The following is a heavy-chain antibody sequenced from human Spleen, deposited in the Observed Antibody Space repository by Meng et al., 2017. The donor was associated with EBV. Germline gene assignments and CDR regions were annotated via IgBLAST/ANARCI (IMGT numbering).Heavy chain of an antibody. CDR1: GYTFTTYQ. V-gene: IGHV1-46*01. D-gene: IGHD2-15*01. J-gene: IGHJ4*02. CDR3: AIDLECVGGSCYLFHY. CDR2: IKPSGGNT. Sequence: QVQLVKSGAEVQRPGASVKISCTASGYTFTTYQIHWVRQAPGEGLEWMGMIKPSGGNTNYAQNFQGRVTMTRDTSTGTFYMELNSLRSDDTAMYYCAIDLECVGGSCYLFHYWGQGTLVTVSS.